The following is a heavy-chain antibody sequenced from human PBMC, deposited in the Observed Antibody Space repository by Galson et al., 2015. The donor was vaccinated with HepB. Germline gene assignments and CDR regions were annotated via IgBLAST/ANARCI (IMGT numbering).Heavy chain of an antibody. Sequence: SLRLSCAASGFTFSASAMHWVRQASGKGLEWVGRIRSKANNYATSYDVSVKGRFTISRDDSRNMLCLQMNSLKTEDTAMYYCTRRYYYDSSGSPQSDFWGQGTLVTVSS. V-gene: IGHV3-73*01. CDR1: GFTFSASA. CDR3: TRRYYYDSSGSPQSDF. J-gene: IGHJ4*02. CDR2: IRSKANNYAT. D-gene: IGHD3-22*01.